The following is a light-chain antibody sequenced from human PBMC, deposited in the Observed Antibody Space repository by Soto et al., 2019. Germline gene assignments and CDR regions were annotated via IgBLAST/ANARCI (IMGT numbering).Light chain of an antibody. Sequence: QSVVTQEPSLTVSPGGTVTLTCGSSTGAVTSGHYPYWFQQKPGQAPRTLIYDTSKKHSWTPARFSGSLLGGKAALTLSGVQPEDEAEYYCLLYSGSVLHGVFGGGTKLTVL. CDR2: DTS. CDR1: TGAVTSGHY. CDR3: LLYSGSVLHGV. V-gene: IGLV7-46*01. J-gene: IGLJ3*02.